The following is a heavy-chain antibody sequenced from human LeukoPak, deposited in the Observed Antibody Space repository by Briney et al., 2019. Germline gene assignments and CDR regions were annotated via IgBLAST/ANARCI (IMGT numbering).Heavy chain of an antibody. CDR1: GGSISSYY. CDR3: ARDQGNLDY. CDR2: IYYSGST. Sequence: SQTLSLTCTVSGGSISSYYWSWIRQPPGKGLEWIGYIYYSGSTNYNPSLKSRVTISVDTSKNQFSLKLSSVTAADTAVYYCARDQGNLDYWGQGTLVTVSS. D-gene: IGHD4-23*01. V-gene: IGHV4-59*01. J-gene: IGHJ4*02.